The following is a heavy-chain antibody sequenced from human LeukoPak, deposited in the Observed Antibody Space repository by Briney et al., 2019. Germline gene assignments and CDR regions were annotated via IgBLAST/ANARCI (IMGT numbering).Heavy chain of an antibody. CDR2: INAGNGNT. J-gene: IGHJ4*02. V-gene: IGHV1-3*03. CDR1: GYTFTSYA. CDR3: ARGGWELSPLDY. D-gene: IGHD1-26*01. Sequence: ASVKVSCKASGYTFTSYAMHWVRQAPGQRLEWMGWINAGNGNTKYSQEFQGRVTITRDTSASTAYMELSSLRSEDMAVYYCARGGWELSPLDYWGQGTLVTVSS.